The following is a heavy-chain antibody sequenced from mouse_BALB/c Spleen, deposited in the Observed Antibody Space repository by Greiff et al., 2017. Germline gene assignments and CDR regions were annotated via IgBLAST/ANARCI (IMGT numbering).Heavy chain of an antibody. Sequence: EVQVVESGAELVKPGASVKLSCTASGFNIKDTYMHWVKQRPEQGLEWIGRIDPANGNTKYDPKFQGKATITADTSSNTAYLQLSSLTSEDTAVYYCARWGDYEGYYYAMDYWGQGTSVTVSS. CDR1: GFNIKDTY. J-gene: IGHJ4*01. D-gene: IGHD2-4*01. CDR2: IDPANGNT. CDR3: ARWGDYEGYYYAMDY. V-gene: IGHV14-3*02.